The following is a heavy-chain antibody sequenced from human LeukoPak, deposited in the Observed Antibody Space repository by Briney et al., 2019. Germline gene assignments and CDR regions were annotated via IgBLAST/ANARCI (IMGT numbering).Heavy chain of an antibody. D-gene: IGHD5-18*01. Sequence: ASVKVSCKASGYTFTSYGISWVRQAPGQGLEWMGWISAYNGNTNYAQKLQGRVTMTTDTSTSTAYMELRSLRSDDTAVYYCARDRVEGGYSYGYGLYALDIWGQGTMVTVSS. V-gene: IGHV1-18*01. J-gene: IGHJ3*02. CDR2: ISAYNGNT. CDR3: ARDRVEGGYSYGYGLYALDI. CDR1: GYTFTSYG.